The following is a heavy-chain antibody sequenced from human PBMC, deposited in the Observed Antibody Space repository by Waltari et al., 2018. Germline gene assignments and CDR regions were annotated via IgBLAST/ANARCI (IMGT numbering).Heavy chain of an antibody. CDR3: ARGDIVVVVADAFDI. D-gene: IGHD2-15*01. CDR1: GYSISSGYY. CDR2: IYHSGST. V-gene: IGHV4-38-2*01. J-gene: IGHJ3*02. Sequence: QVQLQESGPGLVKPSETLSLTCAVSGYSISSGYYWGWLRQPPGKGLEWIGSIYHSGSTYYNPSLKSRVTISVDTSKNQFSLKLSSVTAADTAVYYCARGDIVVVVADAFDIWGQGTMVTVSS.